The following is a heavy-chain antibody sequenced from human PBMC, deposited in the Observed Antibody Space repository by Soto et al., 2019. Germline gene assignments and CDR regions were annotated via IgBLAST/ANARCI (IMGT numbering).Heavy chain of an antibody. CDR3: ARVLRFLEWLPRMDV. V-gene: IGHV4-30-4*01. CDR1: GGSISSGDYY. D-gene: IGHD3-3*01. Sequence: VQLQESVPGLVKPSQTLSLTCTVSGGSISSGDYYWSWIRQPPGKGLAWIGYIYYSGSTYYNPSLQSRVTISVDTSKNQFSLKLSSVTAADTAVYYCARVLRFLEWLPRMDVWGQGTTVTVSS. CDR2: IYYSGST. J-gene: IGHJ6*02.